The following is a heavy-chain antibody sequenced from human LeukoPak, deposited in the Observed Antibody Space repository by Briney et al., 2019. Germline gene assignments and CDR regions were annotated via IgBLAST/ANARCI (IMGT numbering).Heavy chain of an antibody. Sequence: GGSLRLSCAASGFTFSSYSMNWVRQAPGKGLEWVSSISSSSSYIYYADSVKGRFTISRDNAKNSLYLQMNSLRAEDTAVYYCARDDGSSSWYEVDYWGQGTLVTVSS. V-gene: IGHV3-21*01. CDR1: GFTFSSYS. D-gene: IGHD6-13*01. CDR3: ARDDGSSSWYEVDY. J-gene: IGHJ4*02. CDR2: ISSSSSYI.